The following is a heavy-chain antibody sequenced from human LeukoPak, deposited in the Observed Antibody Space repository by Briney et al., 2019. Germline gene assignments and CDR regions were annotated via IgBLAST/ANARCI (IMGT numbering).Heavy chain of an antibody. D-gene: IGHD3-10*01. V-gene: IGHV1-69*04. CDR1: GSTFSSYA. J-gene: IGHJ4*02. CDR2: IIPILGIA. CDR3: ATGDYYYGSGSSFDY. Sequence: SVKVSCKASGSTFSSYAISWVRQAPGQGLEWMGRIIPILGIANYAQKFQGRVTITADKSTSTAYMELSSLRSEDTAVYYCATGDYYYGSGSSFDYWGQGTLVTVSS.